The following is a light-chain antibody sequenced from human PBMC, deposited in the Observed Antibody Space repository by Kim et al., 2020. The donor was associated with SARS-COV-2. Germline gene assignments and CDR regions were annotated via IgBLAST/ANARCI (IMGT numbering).Light chain of an antibody. V-gene: IGKV1-5*03. J-gene: IGKJ1*01. CDR3: QQYNTYPWT. CDR2: KAS. CDR1: QTINNN. Sequence: GDRVTITCRASQTINNNLAWFQQKPGKAPKLLIHKASTLESAVPSRFSGSGSGTEFTLTISSLQPDDFATYFCQQYNTYPWTFG.